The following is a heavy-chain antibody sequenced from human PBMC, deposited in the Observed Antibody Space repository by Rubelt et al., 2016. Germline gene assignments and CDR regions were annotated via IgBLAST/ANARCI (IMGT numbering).Heavy chain of an antibody. V-gene: IGHV3-7*03. CDR2: IKEDGSEE. Sequence: EVQLVESGGGLVNPGGSLRLSCAASGFTSSSYWMTWVRRTPGKGLECVAIIKEDGSEEYYVDSVKGRFTISSDNPKNSLYRKMSSLSAEETAVYYCARDSQSGSYWSYYFENWGQGTLVTVSS. D-gene: IGHD1-26*01. CDR3: ARDSQSGSYWSYYFEN. CDR1: GFTSSSYW. J-gene: IGHJ4*02.